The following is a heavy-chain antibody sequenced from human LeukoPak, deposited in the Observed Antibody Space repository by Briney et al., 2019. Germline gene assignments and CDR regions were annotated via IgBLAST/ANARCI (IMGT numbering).Heavy chain of an antibody. D-gene: IGHD3-22*01. Sequence: GGSLRLSCAASGFTSGTYGMHWVRQAPGKGLEWVAFIRYDGSNKYYADSVKGRFTISRDNSKNTLYLQMNSLRAEDTAVYYCAKGPQYYYDTSGEVDYWGQGTLVTVSS. CDR2: IRYDGSNK. J-gene: IGHJ4*02. CDR3: AKGPQYYYDTSGEVDY. CDR1: GFTSGTYG. V-gene: IGHV3-30*02.